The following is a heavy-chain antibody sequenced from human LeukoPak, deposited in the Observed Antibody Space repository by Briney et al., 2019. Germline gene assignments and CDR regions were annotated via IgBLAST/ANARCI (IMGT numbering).Heavy chain of an antibody. Sequence: GGSLGLSCAASGFTFSDHCMDWVRQAPGKGLEWVGRTRNKANSYNTEYYAYAKGRFTISRDDSKNSLYLQMNSLKTEDTAVYYCARGRVTTLYYFDYWGQGPLVTVSS. CDR1: GFTFSDHC. J-gene: IGHJ4*02. D-gene: IGHD4-17*01. CDR2: TRNKANSYNT. CDR3: ARGRVTTLYYFDY. V-gene: IGHV3-72*01.